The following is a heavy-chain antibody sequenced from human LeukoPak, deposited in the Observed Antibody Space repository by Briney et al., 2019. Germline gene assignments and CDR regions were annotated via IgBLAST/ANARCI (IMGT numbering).Heavy chain of an antibody. CDR2: ISGSGGST. CDR1: EFTFSSYA. Sequence: PGGSLRLSCAASEFTFSSYAMSWVRQAPGKGLEWVSAISGSGGSTYYADSVKGRFTISRDNAKNTLYLQMNSLTAEDTAVYYCARGDVVVPAAMAPDPWGQGTLVTVSS. D-gene: IGHD2-2*01. V-gene: IGHV3-23*01. J-gene: IGHJ5*02. CDR3: ARGDVVVPAAMAPDP.